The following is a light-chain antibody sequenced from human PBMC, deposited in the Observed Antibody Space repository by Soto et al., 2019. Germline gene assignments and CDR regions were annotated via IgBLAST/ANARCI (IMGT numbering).Light chain of an antibody. J-gene: IGKJ5*01. CDR3: QQYGSSPLVT. Sequence: EIVLTQSPGTLSLSPGERATLSCRASQSVSSSYLACYQQKPGQAPRLLIYGASSRATGIPDRFSGSGSGTDFTLTISRLEPEGVAVYYCQQYGSSPLVTFGQGTRLQIK. V-gene: IGKV3-20*01. CDR2: GAS. CDR1: QSVSSSY.